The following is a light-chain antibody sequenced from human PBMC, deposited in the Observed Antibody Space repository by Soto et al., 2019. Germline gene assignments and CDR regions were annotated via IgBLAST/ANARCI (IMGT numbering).Light chain of an antibody. Sequence: EFVLTQSPGALSLSPGDRATLSCWASESIGDYLAWYQQRPGQAPRLLIYAASRRASGTPHRFSGSGSERAFTLAISGLEPADFGVYYCQQYVTSPSIAFGQGTRLEIK. J-gene: IGKJ5*01. CDR2: AAS. CDR1: ESIGDY. CDR3: QQYVTSPSIA. V-gene: IGKV3-20*01.